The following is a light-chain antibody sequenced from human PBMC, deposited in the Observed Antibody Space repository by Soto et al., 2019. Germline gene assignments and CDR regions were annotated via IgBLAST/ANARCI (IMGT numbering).Light chain of an antibody. V-gene: IGKV1-5*03. CDR1: QSISSW. Sequence: DIQMTQSPSTLSASVGDRVTITCRASQSISSWLAWYQQKPGKAPKLLIYKASNLQTGVPSRFSGSGSGTDFTLTISSLPPDDFATYYCQHFSSYPLTFGGGTKVEIK. CDR3: QHFSSYPLT. CDR2: KAS. J-gene: IGKJ4*01.